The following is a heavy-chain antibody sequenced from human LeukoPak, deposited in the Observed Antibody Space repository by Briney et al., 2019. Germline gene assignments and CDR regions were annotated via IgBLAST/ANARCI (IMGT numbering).Heavy chain of an antibody. J-gene: IGHJ3*02. CDR2: IRYDGSNK. CDR3: AKAGYGGVSGTVDI. V-gene: IGHV3-30*02. CDR1: GFTFSSYA. D-gene: IGHD4/OR15-4a*01. Sequence: GGSLRLSCAASGFTFSSYAMSWVRQAPGKGLKWVAFIRYDGSNKYYADSVKGRFTISRDNSKNTLYLQMNSLRAEDTAVYYCAKAGYGGVSGTVDIWGQGTMVTVSS.